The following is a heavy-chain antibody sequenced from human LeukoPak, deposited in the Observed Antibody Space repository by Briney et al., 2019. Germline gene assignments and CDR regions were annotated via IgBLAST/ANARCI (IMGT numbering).Heavy chain of an antibody. CDR1: GGSFSGYY. J-gene: IGHJ4*02. Sequence: SETLSLTCAVYGGSFSGYYWSWIRQPPGKGLEWLGYISYSGSTEYNPSLKSRVTISVDRSKNQFSLKLNSVTAADTAVYYCAKSYGSGNYFDLWGQGTLVTVSS. D-gene: IGHD3-10*01. CDR3: AKSYGSGNYFDL. V-gene: IGHV4-59*01. CDR2: ISYSGST.